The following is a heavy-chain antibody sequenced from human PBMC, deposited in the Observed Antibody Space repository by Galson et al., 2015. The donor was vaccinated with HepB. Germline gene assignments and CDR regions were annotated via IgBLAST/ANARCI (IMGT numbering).Heavy chain of an antibody. CDR2: ISSSSSYI. Sequence: SLRLSCAASGFTFSSYSMNWVRQAPGKGLEWVSSISSSSSYIFYADSVKGRFTISRDNAKISLYLQMNSLRSEDTAVYYCARGGSSYGPYNWFDPWGQGTLVTVSP. CDR1: GFTFSSYS. V-gene: IGHV3-21*04. D-gene: IGHD5-18*01. CDR3: ARGGSSYGPYNWFDP. J-gene: IGHJ5*02.